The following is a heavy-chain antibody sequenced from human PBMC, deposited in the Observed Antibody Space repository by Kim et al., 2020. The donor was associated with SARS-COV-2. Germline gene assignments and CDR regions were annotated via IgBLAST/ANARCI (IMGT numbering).Heavy chain of an antibody. CDR3: AKPSLRGGPTDY. J-gene: IGHJ4*02. CDR1: GFTFSSYA. V-gene: IGHV3-23*03. D-gene: IGHD3-16*01. Sequence: GGSLRLSCAASGFTFSSYALTWVRQAPGKGLEWVSVIHGSGSITYYADSVKGRFTISRDNSKNTLYLQMNSLRAEDTAVYYCAKPSLRGGPTDYCGQGTLGTVSS. CDR2: IHGSGSIT.